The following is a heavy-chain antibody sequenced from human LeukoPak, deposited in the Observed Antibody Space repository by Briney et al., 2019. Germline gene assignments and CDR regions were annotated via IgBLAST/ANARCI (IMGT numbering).Heavy chain of an antibody. V-gene: IGHV1-18*01. CDR2: ISAYNGNT. J-gene: IGHJ6*02. Sequence: PGASVKVSCKASGYTFTSYGISWVRQAPGQGLEWMGWISAYNGNTNYAQKLQGRVTMTTDTSTSTAYMELRSLRSDDTAVYYCARVPYCSGGSCSGYYYYGMDVWGQGTTVTVSS. CDR1: GYTFTSYG. D-gene: IGHD2-15*01. CDR3: ARVPYCSGGSCSGYYYYGMDV.